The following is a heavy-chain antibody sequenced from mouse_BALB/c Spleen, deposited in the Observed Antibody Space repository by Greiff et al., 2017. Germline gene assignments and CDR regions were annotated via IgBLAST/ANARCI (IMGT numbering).Heavy chain of an antibody. CDR3: AYYDYDWAWFAY. CDR2: ISYSGST. Sequence: EVQLVESGPSLVKPSQTLSLTCSVTGDSITSGYWNWIRKFPGNKLEYMGYISYSGSTYYNPSLKSRISITRDTSKNQYYLQLNSVTTEDTATYYCAYYDYDWAWFAYWGQGTLVTVSA. V-gene: IGHV3-8*02. D-gene: IGHD2-4*01. J-gene: IGHJ3*01. CDR1: GDSITSGY.